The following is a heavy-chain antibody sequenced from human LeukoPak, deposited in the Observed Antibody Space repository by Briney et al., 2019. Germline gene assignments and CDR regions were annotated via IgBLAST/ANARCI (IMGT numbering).Heavy chain of an antibody. CDR1: GYTFTSYA. V-gene: IGHV1-3*01. J-gene: IGHJ3*02. CDR2: INVGNGNT. CDR3: ARVGGYYYDSSAFDI. D-gene: IGHD3-22*01. Sequence: ASVKVSCKASGYTFTSYAMQWVRQAPGQRLEWMGWINVGNGNTKYSQKFQGRVTITRDTAASTAYMELSSLRSEDTAVYYCARVGGYYYDSSAFDIWGQGTMVTVSS.